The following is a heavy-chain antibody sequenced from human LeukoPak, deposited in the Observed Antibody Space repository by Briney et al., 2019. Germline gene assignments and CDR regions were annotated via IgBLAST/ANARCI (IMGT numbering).Heavy chain of an antibody. Sequence: SETLSLTCTVSGGSIYNSIYYWGWIRQPPGKGLAWIGSIYYSGTSYYNPSLKSRVTISVDTSKNQFSLKLSSVTAADTAIYYCVRTGEVGYYPTWGPGTLVTVSS. D-gene: IGHD3-22*01. V-gene: IGHV4-39*01. CDR1: GGSIYNSIYY. CDR2: IYYSGTS. CDR3: VRTGEVGYYPT. J-gene: IGHJ4*02.